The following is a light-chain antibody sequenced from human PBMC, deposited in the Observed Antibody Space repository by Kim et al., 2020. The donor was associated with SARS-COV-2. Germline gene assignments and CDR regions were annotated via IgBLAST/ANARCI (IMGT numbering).Light chain of an antibody. V-gene: IGLV2-14*03. Sequence: GQSIIISCTGSNRDIGGYNYVSWYQQHPGKAPQLMIYDVSNRPSGVSNRFSGSKSGNTASLTISGLQAEDEADYYCSSHTSSNTLVFGGGTQLTVL. CDR2: DVS. CDR3: SSHTSSNTLV. CDR1: NRDIGGYNY. J-gene: IGLJ2*01.